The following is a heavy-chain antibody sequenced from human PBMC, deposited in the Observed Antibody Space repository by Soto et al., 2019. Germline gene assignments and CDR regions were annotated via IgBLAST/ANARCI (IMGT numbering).Heavy chain of an antibody. CDR3: ARNRDYAFDY. CDR1: GFMLSNYS. V-gene: IGHV3-7*01. J-gene: IGHJ4*02. CDR2: IKQDGSDK. Sequence: GGSLRLSCAASGFMLSNYSMSWVRQAPGKGLEWVAIIKQDGSDKYYVDSVKGRFTISRDNAKNSLYLQMNSLRIEDAAVYYCARNRDYAFDYWGRGTLVTVSS. D-gene: IGHD4-17*01.